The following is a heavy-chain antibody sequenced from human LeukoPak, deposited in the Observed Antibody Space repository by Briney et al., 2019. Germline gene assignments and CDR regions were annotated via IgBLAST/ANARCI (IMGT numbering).Heavy chain of an antibody. Sequence: GGSLRLSCAASGFTVSSNYMSWVRQAPGRGLEWVSVIFPNGNTNYADSVKGRFTIFRDNSKNTLYLQMNTLRAEDTAVYYCAPDDLTDGYKGYWGQGTLVTVSS. CDR2: IFPNGNT. CDR1: GFTVSSNY. D-gene: IGHD5-24*01. V-gene: IGHV3-53*01. J-gene: IGHJ4*02. CDR3: APDDLTDGYKGY.